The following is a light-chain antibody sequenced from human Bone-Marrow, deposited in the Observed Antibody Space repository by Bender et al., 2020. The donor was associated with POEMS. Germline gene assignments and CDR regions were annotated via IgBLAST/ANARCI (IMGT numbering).Light chain of an antibody. V-gene: IGLV1-44*01. Sequence: QSVLTQPPSVSGTPGQRVTISCSGSGSNIGGYPVNWYQQLPGTAPRLLIYTNNERPSGVRDRFSGSRSGTSASLAITGLQSDDEAIYFCVAWDASLNGWVFGGGTKLTVL. CDR2: TNN. J-gene: IGLJ3*02. CDR3: VAWDASLNGWV. CDR1: GSNIGGYP.